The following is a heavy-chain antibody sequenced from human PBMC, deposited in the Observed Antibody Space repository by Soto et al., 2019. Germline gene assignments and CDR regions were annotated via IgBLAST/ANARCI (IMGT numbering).Heavy chain of an antibody. V-gene: IGHV3-23*01. CDR3: AEEAFQSRELKMYYFDY. Sequence: EVQLLESGGGLVQPGGSLRLSCAASGFTFSSYAMSWVRQAPGKGLEWVSAISGSGGSTYYADSVKGRFTISRDNSXNXXYLQMNSLRSEDTAVYYCAEEAFQSRELKMYYFDYGGQGTLVTVSA. J-gene: IGHJ4*02. CDR1: GFTFSSYA. D-gene: IGHD1-26*01. CDR2: ISGSGGST.